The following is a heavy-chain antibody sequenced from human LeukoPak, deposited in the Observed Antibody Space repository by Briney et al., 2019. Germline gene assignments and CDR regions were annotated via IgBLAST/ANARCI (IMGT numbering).Heavy chain of an antibody. CDR2: IYSGGST. CDR3: ARGDFWSGYSHFDY. Sequence: GGSLRLSCAASGFTVSSSYMSWVRQAPGKGLEWVSVIYSGGSTYYADSVKGRFTISRDNSKNTLYLQMNSLRAEDTAVYYCARGDFWSGYSHFDYWGQGTLVTVSS. V-gene: IGHV3-53*01. CDR1: GFTVSSSY. D-gene: IGHD3-3*01. J-gene: IGHJ4*02.